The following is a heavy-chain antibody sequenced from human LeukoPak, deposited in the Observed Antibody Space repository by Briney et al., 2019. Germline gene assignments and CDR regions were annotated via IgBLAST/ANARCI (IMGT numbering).Heavy chain of an antibody. J-gene: IGHJ4*02. D-gene: IGHD6-19*01. V-gene: IGHV1-24*01. Sequence: ASVKVSCKVSGYTVTELSMHWVRQTPGKGLEWMGGFDPEDGETIYAQKFQGRVTMTEDTSTDTAYMEVSSLRSEDTAVYYCANTRDMAVAGKIDYWGQGTLVTVSS. CDR2: FDPEDGET. CDR3: ANTRDMAVAGKIDY. CDR1: GYTVTELS.